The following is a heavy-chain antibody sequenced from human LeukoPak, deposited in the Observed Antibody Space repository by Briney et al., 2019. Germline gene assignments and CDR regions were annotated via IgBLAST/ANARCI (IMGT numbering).Heavy chain of an antibody. CDR2: IKYDGREK. CDR3: VPGSH. J-gene: IGHJ4*02. D-gene: IGHD3-10*01. Sequence: GRSLRLSCTTSGFTFGDYTVSWVRQAPGKGLEWVANIKYDGREKFYLDSVKGRFTISRDNAKNSVYLQMNSLRVDDTAVYYCVPGSHWGQGTLVSVSS. CDR1: GFTFGDYT. V-gene: IGHV3-7*02.